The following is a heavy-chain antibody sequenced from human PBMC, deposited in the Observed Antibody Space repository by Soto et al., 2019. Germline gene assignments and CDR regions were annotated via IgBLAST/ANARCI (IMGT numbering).Heavy chain of an antibody. CDR2: VIPIFGTA. CDR1: GGTFSSYA. Sequence: SVKVSCKASGGTFSSYAISWVRQAPGQGLEWMGGVIPIFGTANYAQKFQGRVTITADESTSTAYMELSSLRSEDTAVYYCARGPPADQHFDYWGQGTLVTVSS. CDR3: ARGPPADQHFDY. J-gene: IGHJ4*02. V-gene: IGHV1-69*13.